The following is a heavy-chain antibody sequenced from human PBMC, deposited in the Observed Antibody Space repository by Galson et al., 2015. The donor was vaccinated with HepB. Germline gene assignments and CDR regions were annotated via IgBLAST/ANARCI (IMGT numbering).Heavy chain of an antibody. D-gene: IGHD3-3*01. V-gene: IGHV1-69*13. CDR3: ARSPVTIFGEYDY. Sequence: SVKVSCKASGGTFSSYAISWVRQAPGQGLEWMGGIIPIFGTANYAQKFQGRVTITADESTSTAYMELSSLRSEDTAVYYCARSPVTIFGEYDYWGQGTLVTVSS. J-gene: IGHJ4*02. CDR2: IIPIFGTA. CDR1: GGTFSSYA.